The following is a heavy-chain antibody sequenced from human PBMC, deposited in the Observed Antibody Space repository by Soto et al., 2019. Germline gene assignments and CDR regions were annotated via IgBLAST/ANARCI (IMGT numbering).Heavy chain of an antibody. D-gene: IGHD4-17*01. J-gene: IGHJ6*03. CDR3: ARVRTVPSTRDHKLYYYYYDMDV. V-gene: IGHV4-34*01. CDR2: INHSGST. Sequence: SETLSITCAVYGGSFSGYYWSWIRKQPGKGLEKIGEINHSGSTNYTPSLKSRVTISVVTSKNQFSLKLSSVTAADTAVYYCARVRTVPSTRDHKLYYYYYDMDVWGKGTTVTVSS. CDR1: GGSFSGYY.